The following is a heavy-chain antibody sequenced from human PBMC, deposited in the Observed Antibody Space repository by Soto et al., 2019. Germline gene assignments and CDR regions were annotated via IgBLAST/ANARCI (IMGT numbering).Heavy chain of an antibody. Sequence: QVQLVESGGGVVQPGRSLRLSCAASGFTFSSYGMHWVRQAPGKGLEWVAVISYDGSNKYYADSVKGRFTISRDNSKNTLYLQMNSLRAEDTAVYYCAKGGRWLQPLDYWGQGTLVTVSS. CDR2: ISYDGSNK. J-gene: IGHJ4*02. D-gene: IGHD1-26*01. CDR1: GFTFSSYG. V-gene: IGHV3-30*18. CDR3: AKGGRWLQPLDY.